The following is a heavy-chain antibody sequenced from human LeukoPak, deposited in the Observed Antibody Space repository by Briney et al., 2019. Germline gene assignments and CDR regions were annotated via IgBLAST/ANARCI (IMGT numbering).Heavy chain of an antibody. Sequence: PGGSLRLTCTASGCTFSSYAMNWFRQAPGKGLEWVSGIGAGGTFTYYADSVKGRFTISRDNSGNSLYLQMNSLRAEDTAVYYCARDAIIAGGYYVPFDYWGQGTLVTVSS. CDR1: GCTFSSYA. CDR3: ARDAIIAGGYYVPFDY. V-gene: IGHV3-23*01. D-gene: IGHD4-17*01. CDR2: IGAGGTFT. J-gene: IGHJ4*02.